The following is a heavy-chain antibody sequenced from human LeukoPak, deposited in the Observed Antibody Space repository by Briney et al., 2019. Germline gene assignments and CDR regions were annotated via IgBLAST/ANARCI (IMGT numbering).Heavy chain of an antibody. CDR2: IAYSGGT. CDR3: AREVEYYDSSGYRPHAFDI. Sequence: ASETLSLTCTVSDGSIINNNHYWGWTRQPPGKGLEWIGSIAYSGGTAYNPSLRSRVTISVDTSKNQLSLKVNSVTAADTAVYYCAREVEYYDSSGYRPHAFDIWGQGTLVTVSS. D-gene: IGHD3-22*01. V-gene: IGHV4-39*02. J-gene: IGHJ3*02. CDR1: DGSIINNNHY.